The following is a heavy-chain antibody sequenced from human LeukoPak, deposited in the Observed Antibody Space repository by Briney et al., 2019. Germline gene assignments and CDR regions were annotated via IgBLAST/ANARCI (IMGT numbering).Heavy chain of an antibody. J-gene: IGHJ4*02. D-gene: IGHD3-16*02. CDR3: ARDRSYRYYFDY. V-gene: IGHV3-20*04. Sequence: PGGSLRLSCEASGFTFEDYGMNWVRQAPGKGLEWVSRISSNGDTTSYADSVKGRFTISRDNAKNSLFLQMNSLRAEDTAFYFCARDRSYRYYFDYWGQGSLVTVSS. CDR2: ISSNGDTT. CDR1: GFTFEDYG.